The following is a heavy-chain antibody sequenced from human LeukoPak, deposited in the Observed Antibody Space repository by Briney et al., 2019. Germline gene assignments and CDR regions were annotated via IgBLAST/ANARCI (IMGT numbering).Heavy chain of an antibody. J-gene: IGHJ5*02. Sequence: GGSLRLSCEASGFTFNTYSMNWARQAPGKGLEWVSYISSSSSTIYYADSVKGRFTISRDNAKNSLYLQMNSLRAEDTAVYYCAILWFGELSRDWFDPWGQGTLVTVSS. D-gene: IGHD3-10*01. CDR3: AILWFGELSRDWFDP. CDR2: ISSSSSTI. CDR1: GFTFNTYS. V-gene: IGHV3-48*01.